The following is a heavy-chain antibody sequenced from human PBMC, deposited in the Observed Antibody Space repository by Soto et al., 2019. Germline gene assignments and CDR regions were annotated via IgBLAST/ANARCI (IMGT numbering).Heavy chain of an antibody. D-gene: IGHD3-3*01. V-gene: IGHV6-1*01. CDR3: ATGNVDSMLEY. J-gene: IGHJ4*02. Sequence: SQTLSLTCAISGDSVSSYSAAWNWIRQSPSGGLEWLGRTYYRSRFFSDYAESVKSRIIINPDSSKNHFSLRLTGVTAADTAVYYCATGNVDSMLEYWGQGTQVTVSS. CDR2: TYYRSRFFS. CDR1: GDSVSSYSAA.